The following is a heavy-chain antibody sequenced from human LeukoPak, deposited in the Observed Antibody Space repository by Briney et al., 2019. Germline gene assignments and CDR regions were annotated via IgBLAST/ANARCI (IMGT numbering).Heavy chain of an antibody. D-gene: IGHD1-26*01. CDR2: ISSSGSTI. V-gene: IGHV3-48*03. CDR1: GFTFSSYE. Sequence: GGSLRLSCAASGFTFSSYEMNWVRQAPGKGLEWVSYISSSGSTIYYADSVKGRFTISRDNAKNSLYLQMNSLRAEDTAVYYCARVIAGAPNKAFDIWGQGTMVTVSS. J-gene: IGHJ3*02. CDR3: ARVIAGAPNKAFDI.